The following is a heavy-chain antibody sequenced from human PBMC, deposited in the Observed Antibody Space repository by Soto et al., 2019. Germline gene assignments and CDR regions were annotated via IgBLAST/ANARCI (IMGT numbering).Heavy chain of an antibody. J-gene: IGHJ6*02. CDR1: GYSFTSYW. CDR3: ASTPAAGNFYYGMGD. Sequence: GESLKISCKGSGYSFTSYWIGWVRQMPGKGLEWMGIIYPGDSDTRYSPSFQGQVTISADKSISTAYLQWSSLKASDTAMYYCASTPAAGNFYYGMGDWGQGTPVTVSS. CDR2: IYPGDSDT. V-gene: IGHV5-51*01. D-gene: IGHD6-13*01.